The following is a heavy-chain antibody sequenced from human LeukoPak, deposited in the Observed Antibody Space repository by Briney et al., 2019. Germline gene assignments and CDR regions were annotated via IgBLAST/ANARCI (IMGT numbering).Heavy chain of an antibody. V-gene: IGHV3-21*01. CDR3: AREIWFGELEGDY. Sequence: GGSLRLSCAAPGFTFSSYSMNWVRQAPGKGLEWVSSISSSSSYIYYADSVKGRFTISRDNAKNSLYLQMNSLRAEDAAVYYCAREIWFGELEGDYWGQGTLVTVSS. J-gene: IGHJ4*02. CDR1: GFTFSSYS. D-gene: IGHD3-10*01. CDR2: ISSSSSYI.